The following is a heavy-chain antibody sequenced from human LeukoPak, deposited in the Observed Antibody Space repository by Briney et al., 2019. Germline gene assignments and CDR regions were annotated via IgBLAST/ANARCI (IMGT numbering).Heavy chain of an antibody. V-gene: IGHV4-61*02. Sequence: SETLSLTCTVSGGSFSSGIYYWSWIRQSAAKGLEWIGRIYTSDSTFYNPSFKSRVTISLDTSMNQFFLKLTSMTVADTAVYYCARGGLQNRGWFDPWGQGTLVTVSS. J-gene: IGHJ5*02. CDR2: IYTSDST. CDR1: GGSFSSGIYY. D-gene: IGHD4-11*01. CDR3: ARGGLQNRGWFDP.